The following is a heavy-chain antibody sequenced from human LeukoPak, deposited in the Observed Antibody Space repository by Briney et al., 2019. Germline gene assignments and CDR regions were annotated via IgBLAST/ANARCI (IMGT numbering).Heavy chain of an antibody. Sequence: GGSLRLSCVASGLTVSNHWMSWVRQAPGKGLEWVANIREERGQEYYVDSVKGRFTISKNSAKNSLYLQMNTPRVEDTAMYYCASLDTAKQPLANHWGQGTLVTVSS. CDR3: ASLDTAKQPLANH. D-gene: IGHD5-18*01. V-gene: IGHV3-7*03. J-gene: IGHJ5*02. CDR1: GLTVSNHW. CDR2: IREERGQE.